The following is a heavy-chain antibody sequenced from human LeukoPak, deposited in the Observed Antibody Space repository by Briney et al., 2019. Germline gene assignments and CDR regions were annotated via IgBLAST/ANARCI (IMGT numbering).Heavy chain of an antibody. Sequence: ASVKVSCKASGYTFTAYYMHWVRQAPGQGLEWMGWISPNSGVTNYAQKFQGRVTMTRDTSISTAYMDLSRLRSDDTAVYYCARGITGTTDLFYWGQGTLVTVSS. V-gene: IGHV1-2*02. CDR3: ARGITGTTDLFY. D-gene: IGHD1-7*01. J-gene: IGHJ4*02. CDR2: ISPNSGVT. CDR1: GYTFTAYY.